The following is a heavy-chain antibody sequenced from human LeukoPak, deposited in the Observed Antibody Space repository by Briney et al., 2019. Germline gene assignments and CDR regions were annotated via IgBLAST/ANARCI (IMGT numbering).Heavy chain of an antibody. V-gene: IGHV3-21*01. CDR2: ISSSSSYI. D-gene: IGHD3-3*01. CDR3: ARDGHYDFWSGLTRYYYYYGMDV. J-gene: IGHJ6*02. CDR1: GFTFSSYS. Sequence: PGGSLRLSCAASGFTFSSYSMNWVRQAPGKGLEWVSSISSSSSYIYYADSVKGRFTISRDNAKNSLYLQMNSLRAEDTAVYYCARDGHYDFWSGLTRYYYYYGMDVWGQGTTVTVSS.